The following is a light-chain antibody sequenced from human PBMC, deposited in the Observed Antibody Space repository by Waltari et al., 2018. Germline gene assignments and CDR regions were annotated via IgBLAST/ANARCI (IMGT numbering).Light chain of an antibody. Sequence: AIRMTQSPSSLSASTGDRVTITCRASQGISSYLAWYQQKPGKAPKLLIYAASTLQSGVPSRFSGSGSGTDFTLTISCLQSEDFATYYCQQYYSYPPLFGQGTKLEI. CDR3: QQYYSYPPL. CDR1: QGISSY. V-gene: IGKV1-8*01. CDR2: AAS. J-gene: IGKJ2*01.